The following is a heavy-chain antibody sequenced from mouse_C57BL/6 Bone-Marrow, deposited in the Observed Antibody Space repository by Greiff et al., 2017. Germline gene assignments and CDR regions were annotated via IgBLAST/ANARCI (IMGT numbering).Heavy chain of an antibody. V-gene: IGHV1-64*01. D-gene: IGHD2-4*01. CDR3: ARWGYDYDFDY. Sequence: QVQLQQPGAELVKPGASVKLSCKASGYTFTSYWMHWVKQRPGQGLEWIGMIHPNSGSTNYNEKFKSKATLTVDKSSRTAYMQLSSLTSEDSAVYYCARWGYDYDFDYWGQGTTLTVSS. J-gene: IGHJ2*01. CDR2: IHPNSGST. CDR1: GYTFTSYW.